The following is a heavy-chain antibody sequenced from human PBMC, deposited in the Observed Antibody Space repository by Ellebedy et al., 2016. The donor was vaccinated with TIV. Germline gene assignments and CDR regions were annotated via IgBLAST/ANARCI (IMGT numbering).Heavy chain of an antibody. V-gene: IGHV3-23*01. CDR3: AKSRGYNYYYDMDV. Sequence: GGSLRLSXAASGFTFSSYAMSWVRQAPGKGLEWVSAISGSGGSTYYADSVKGRFTISRDNSKNTLYLQMTSLRAEDTAIYYCAKSRGYNYYYDMDVWGQGTTVAVSS. J-gene: IGHJ6*02. CDR1: GFTFSSYA. D-gene: IGHD3-16*01. CDR2: ISGSGGST.